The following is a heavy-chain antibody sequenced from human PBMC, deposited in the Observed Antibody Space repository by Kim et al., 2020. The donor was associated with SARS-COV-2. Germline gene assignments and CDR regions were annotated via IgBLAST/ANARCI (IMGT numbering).Heavy chain of an antibody. CDR3: ARGGFVGGYAFDI. Sequence: YADSVKGRFTISRDNAKNTLHLQMNSLRAEDTAVYYCARGGFVGGYAFDIWGQGTMVTVSS. V-gene: IGHV3-74*01. D-gene: IGHD1-26*01. J-gene: IGHJ3*02.